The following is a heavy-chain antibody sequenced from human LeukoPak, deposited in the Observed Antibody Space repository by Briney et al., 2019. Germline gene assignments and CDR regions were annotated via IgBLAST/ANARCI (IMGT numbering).Heavy chain of an antibody. CDR2: IYYSGST. J-gene: IGHJ4*02. Sequence: SETLSLTCAVSGYSISSSSYYWGWIRQPPGKGLEWIGSIYYSGSTYYNPSLKSRVTISVDTSKNQFSLKLSSVTAADTAVYYCVSLLEWLLALDYWGQGTLVTVSS. D-gene: IGHD3-3*01. CDR1: GYSISSSSYY. V-gene: IGHV4-39*01. CDR3: VSLLEWLLALDY.